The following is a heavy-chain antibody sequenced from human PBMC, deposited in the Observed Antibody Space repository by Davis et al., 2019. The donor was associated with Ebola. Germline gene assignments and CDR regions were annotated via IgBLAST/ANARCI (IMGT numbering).Heavy chain of an antibody. CDR3: AKAGDIVVVVAAAFDI. CDR2: IWYDGSNK. Sequence: GGSLRLSCAASGFNFRGYGMHWVRQAPDKGLEWVAVIWYDGSNKYYADSVKGRFTISRDNSKNTLYLQMNSLRAEDTAVYYCAKAGDIVVVVAAAFDIWGQGTMVTISS. V-gene: IGHV3-30*02. CDR1: GFNFRGYG. D-gene: IGHD2-15*01. J-gene: IGHJ3*02.